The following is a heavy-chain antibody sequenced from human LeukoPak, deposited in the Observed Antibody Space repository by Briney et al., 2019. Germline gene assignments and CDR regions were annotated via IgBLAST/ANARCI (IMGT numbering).Heavy chain of an antibody. CDR1: GFPFNDYG. V-gene: IGHV3-33*01. D-gene: IGHD2-2*01. CDR3: ATTCRGRGSTSCFSDFDY. Sequence: PGGSLRLSCATSGFPFNDYGFHWVRQAPGKGLEWVAVIWYDGSNKDYGDSVKGRFAISRDDSKSMVYLQMNSLRAGDTAMYYCATTCRGRGSTSCFSDFDYWGPGTLVTVSS. CDR2: IWYDGSNK. J-gene: IGHJ4*02.